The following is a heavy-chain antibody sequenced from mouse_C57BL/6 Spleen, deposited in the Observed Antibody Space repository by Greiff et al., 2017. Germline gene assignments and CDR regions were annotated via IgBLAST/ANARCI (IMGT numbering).Heavy chain of an antibody. CDR3: ARGQLYYAMDY. Sequence: QVQLQQPGAELVKPGASVKLSCKASGYTFTSYWMHWVKQRPGQGLEWIGMINHNSGSTNYNEKFKSKATLTVDKSSSTAYMQLSSLTSADSAVYYCARGQLYYAMDYWGQGTAVTVSS. J-gene: IGHJ4*01. V-gene: IGHV1-64*01. CDR2: INHNSGST. CDR1: GYTFTSYW. D-gene: IGHD3-3*01.